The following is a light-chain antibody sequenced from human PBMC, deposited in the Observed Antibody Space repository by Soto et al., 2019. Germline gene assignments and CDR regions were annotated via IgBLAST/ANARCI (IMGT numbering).Light chain of an antibody. V-gene: IGKV1-5*03. CDR2: KAS. CDR3: QQYYSYPLT. Sequence: DIHMTQSHSTLSASVGDRVTITCRASQSIGSWLAWYQQKPGKAPKVLIYKASSLESGVPSRFTGSGSGTEFTLTISSLQPDDFATYHCQQYYSYPLTFGGGTKVEIK. J-gene: IGKJ4*01. CDR1: QSIGSW.